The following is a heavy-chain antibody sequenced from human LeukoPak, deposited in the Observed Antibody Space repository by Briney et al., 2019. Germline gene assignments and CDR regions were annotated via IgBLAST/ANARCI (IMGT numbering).Heavy chain of an antibody. D-gene: IGHD6-6*01. CDR1: GFTSSNFW. Sequence: GGSLRLSCAASGFTSSNFWMTWVRQAPGKGLEWVANIKQDSSGRNYVDSVKGRFTISRDNAENSLYLQLSALRAEDTAVYYCARVLDNSSSKYQAIAYWGQGTLVTVSS. V-gene: IGHV3-7*01. J-gene: IGHJ4*02. CDR2: IKQDSSGR. CDR3: ARVLDNSSSKYQAIAY.